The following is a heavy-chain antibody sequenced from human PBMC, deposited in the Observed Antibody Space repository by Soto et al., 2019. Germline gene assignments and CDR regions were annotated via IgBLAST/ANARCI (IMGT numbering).Heavy chain of an antibody. J-gene: IGHJ4*02. CDR1: GFPFSSYW. CDR3: ARVAYVDESFDY. Sequence: EVHLVESGGGLVQPGGSLRLSCAASGFPFSSYWMTWVRQAPGKGLEWVANTKPEGSEKNYVGSVKGRFTISRDNAKNSLFLQMDSLRAEDTAVYYCARVAYVDESFDYWGQGTLVTVSS. V-gene: IGHV3-7*01. CDR2: TKPEGSEK. D-gene: IGHD2-21*01.